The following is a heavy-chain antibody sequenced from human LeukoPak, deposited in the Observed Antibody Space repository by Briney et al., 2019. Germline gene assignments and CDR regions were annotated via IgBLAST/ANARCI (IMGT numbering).Heavy chain of an antibody. J-gene: IGHJ6*02. CDR1: GGSISSYY. D-gene: IGHD1-26*01. V-gene: IGHV4-59*08. Sequence: SETLSLTCTVSGGSISSYYWSWIRQPPGKGLEWLGYIYYSGSTNYNPSLKSRVTISVDTSKNQFSLKLSSVTAADTAVYYCARQGATTTYYYYYGMDVWGQGTTVTVSS. CDR2: IYYSGST. CDR3: ARQGATTTYYYYYGMDV.